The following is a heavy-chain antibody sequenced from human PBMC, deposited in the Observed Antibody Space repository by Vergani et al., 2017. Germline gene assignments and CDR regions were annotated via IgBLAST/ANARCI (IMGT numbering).Heavy chain of an antibody. Sequence: QLQLQESGPGLVKPSETLSLTCTVSGGSISSSSYYWGWIRQPPGKGLEWIGYIYYSGSTYYNPSLKSRVTISVDTSKNQFSLKLSSVTAADTAVYYCARAKVAASLDYWGQGTLVTVSS. J-gene: IGHJ4*02. CDR2: IYYSGST. CDR1: GGSISSSSYY. D-gene: IGHD2-15*01. CDR3: ARAKVAASLDY. V-gene: IGHV4-39*07.